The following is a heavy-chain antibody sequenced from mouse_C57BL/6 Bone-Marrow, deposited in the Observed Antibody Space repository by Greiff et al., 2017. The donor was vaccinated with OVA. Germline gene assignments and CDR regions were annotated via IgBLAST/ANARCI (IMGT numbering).Heavy chain of an antibody. V-gene: IGHV1-62-2*01. CDR2: FYPGSGSI. D-gene: IGHD2-2*01. CDR3: ARHEGGYGRFAY. J-gene: IGHJ3*01. Sequence: QVHVKRSGAELVKPGASVKLSCKASGYTFTEYTIHWVKQRSGQGLEWIGWFYPGSGSIKYNEKFKDKATLTADKSSSTVYMELSRLTSEDSAVYFCARHEGGYGRFAYWGQGTLVTVSA. CDR1: GYTFTEYT.